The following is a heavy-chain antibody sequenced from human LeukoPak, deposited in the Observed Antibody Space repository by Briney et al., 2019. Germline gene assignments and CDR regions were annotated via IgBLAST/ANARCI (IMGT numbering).Heavy chain of an antibody. Sequence: ASVKVSCKASGYTFTSYGISGVRQAPGQGLEWMGWISAYNGNTNYAQKLQGRVTMTTDTSTSTAYMELRSLRSDDTAVYYCARDRGGSYPDVGDYWDQGTLVTVSS. CDR1: GYTFTSYG. J-gene: IGHJ4*02. CDR3: ARDRGGSYPDVGDY. D-gene: IGHD1-26*01. V-gene: IGHV1-18*01. CDR2: ISAYNGNT.